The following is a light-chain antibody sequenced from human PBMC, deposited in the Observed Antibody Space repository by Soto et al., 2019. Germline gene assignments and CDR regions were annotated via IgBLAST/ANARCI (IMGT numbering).Light chain of an antibody. CDR1: QSVSSY. Sequence: EIVLTQSPATLSLSPGERATLSCRASQSVSSYLAWYQQKPGQAPRLLIYDASNRATGIPARFSGSGSGTDFTLTISSLEPEDFAVYYCQQYHSSPPGFTFGPGTTVEI. CDR2: DAS. CDR3: QQYHSSPPGFT. V-gene: IGKV3-11*01. J-gene: IGKJ3*01.